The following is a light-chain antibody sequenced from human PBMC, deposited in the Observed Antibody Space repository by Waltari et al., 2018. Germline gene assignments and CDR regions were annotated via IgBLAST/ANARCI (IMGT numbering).Light chain of an antibody. CDR2: ASS. V-gene: IGKV1-39*01. Sequence: DIQMTQSPSSLSASVGDRVTITCRASQSISSYLNWYQQKPGKAPKLLIYASSSLQSGVPSRFSGSGSGTDFTLTISSLRPEDCATYSCQQSYSTPWTFGQGTKVEIK. J-gene: IGKJ1*01. CDR1: QSISSY. CDR3: QQSYSTPWT.